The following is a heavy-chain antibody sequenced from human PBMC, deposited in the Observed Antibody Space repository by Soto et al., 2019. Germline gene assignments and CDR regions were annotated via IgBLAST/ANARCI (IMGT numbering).Heavy chain of an antibody. D-gene: IGHD5-18*01. Sequence: PGRCRRRSWAASGFSFSRYWMSCVRQAPGKVLEWVANIKQDGSEKYYVDSVKGRFTISRDNAKNSLYLQMNSLRAEHTAVYYCARDLEPATAMASDGAYYFDYWGQGTLVTVSS. J-gene: IGHJ4*02. CDR3: ARDLEPATAMASDGAYYFDY. V-gene: IGHV3-7*01. CDR1: GFSFSRYW. CDR2: IKQDGSEK.